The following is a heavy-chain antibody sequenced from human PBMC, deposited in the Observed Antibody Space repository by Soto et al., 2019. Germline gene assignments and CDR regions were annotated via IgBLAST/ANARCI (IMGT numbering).Heavy chain of an antibody. V-gene: IGHV3-15*01. J-gene: IGHJ3*02. CDR2: IKSKTDGGTT. Sequence: EVQLVESGGGLVKPGGSLRLSCAASGFTFSNAWMSWVRQAPGKGLEWVGRIKSKTDGGTTDYAAPVKGRFTISRDNSKNTLYLQMNSLRAEDTAVYYCAMPIVVVISPNSAFDIWGQGTMVTVSS. D-gene: IGHD3-22*01. CDR1: GFTFSNAW. CDR3: AMPIVVVISPNSAFDI.